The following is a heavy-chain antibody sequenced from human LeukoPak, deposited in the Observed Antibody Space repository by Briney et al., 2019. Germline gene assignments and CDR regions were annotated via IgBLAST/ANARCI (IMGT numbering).Heavy chain of an antibody. J-gene: IGHJ5*02. V-gene: IGHV1-69*05. D-gene: IGHD1-26*01. CDR1: GGTFSSYA. CDR2: IIPIFGTA. CDR3: ASQKGGPLWFDP. Sequence: ASVKVSCKASGGTFSSYAISWVRQAPGQGLEWMGGIIPIFGTANYAQKFQGRVTTTTDESTSTAYMELSSLRSEDTAVYYCASQKGGPLWFDPWGQGTLVTVSS.